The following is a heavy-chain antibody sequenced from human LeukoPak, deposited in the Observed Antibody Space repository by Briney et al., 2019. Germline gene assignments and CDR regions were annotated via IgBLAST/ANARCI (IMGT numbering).Heavy chain of an antibody. J-gene: IGHJ4*02. CDR1: GFTFNTYW. Sequence: GGSLRLSCAASGFTFNTYWMHWVRQAPGKGLVWVARVNREGTTTAYADSVKGRFIISRDNSKNTPYLQMNNLRAEDTAVYYCARDSDWILFDYWGQGTPVTVSS. CDR3: ARDSDWILFDY. CDR2: VNREGTTT. D-gene: IGHD2-2*03. V-gene: IGHV3-74*03.